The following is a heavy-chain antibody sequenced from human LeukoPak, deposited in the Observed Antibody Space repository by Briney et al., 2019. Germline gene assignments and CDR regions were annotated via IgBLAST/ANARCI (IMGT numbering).Heavy chain of an antibody. CDR2: INPSGGST. J-gene: IGHJ4*02. CDR1: GYTFTSYY. D-gene: IGHD6-19*01. CDR3: ARVLAVAGIFDY. Sequence: GASVKVSCKASGYTFTSYYMHWVRQAPGQGLEWMGIINPSGGSTSYAQKFQGRVTMTRDMSTSTAYMELRSLRSDDTAVYYCARVLAVAGIFDYWGQGTLVTVSS. V-gene: IGHV1-46*01.